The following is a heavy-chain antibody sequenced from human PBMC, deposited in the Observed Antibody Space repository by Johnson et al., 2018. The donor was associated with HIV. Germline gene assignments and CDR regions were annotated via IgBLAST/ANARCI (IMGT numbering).Heavy chain of an antibody. Sequence: VQLVESGGGLVQPGGSLRLSCAASGFSVSSNYMTWVRQAPGQGLEWVSRINPAGSSTDYADSVKGRFTISRDNSKNTLYLQMNSLRAEDTALYYCAKDTGMGWDAVATWGRGTMVTVSS. D-gene: IGHD6-19*01. CDR2: INPAGSST. CDR3: AKDTGMGWDAVAT. CDR1: GFSVSSNY. J-gene: IGHJ3*02. V-gene: IGHV3-66*01.